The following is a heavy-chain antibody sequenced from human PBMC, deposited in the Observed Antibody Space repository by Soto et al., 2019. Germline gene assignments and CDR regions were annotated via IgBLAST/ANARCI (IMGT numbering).Heavy chain of an antibody. CDR3: ARDLGYCRSTSCYGDAFDI. D-gene: IGHD2-2*01. CDR1: GGTFSSYT. Sequence: QVQLVQSGAEVKKPGSSVKVSCKASGGTFSSYTISWVRQAPGQGLEWMGRIIPILGIANYAQKFQGRVTITADKSTSTAYMELSSLRSEDTAVYYCARDLGYCRSTSCYGDAFDIWGQGTMVTVSS. CDR2: IIPILGIA. J-gene: IGHJ3*02. V-gene: IGHV1-69*08.